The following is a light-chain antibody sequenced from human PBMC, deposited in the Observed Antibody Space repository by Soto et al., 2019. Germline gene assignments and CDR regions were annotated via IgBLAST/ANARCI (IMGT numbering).Light chain of an antibody. J-gene: IGLJ2*01. V-gene: IGLV1-51*01. Sequence: QSVLTQPPSVSAAPGQTVTISCSGSTSNIATNYVCWYQQVPGTAPRLLIYDTDRRPSGIPDRFSASKSGTSATLAITGLQTGDEADYYCGSWDSSLTGVVFGGGTKVTVL. CDR1: TSNIATNY. CDR3: GSWDSSLTGVV. CDR2: DTD.